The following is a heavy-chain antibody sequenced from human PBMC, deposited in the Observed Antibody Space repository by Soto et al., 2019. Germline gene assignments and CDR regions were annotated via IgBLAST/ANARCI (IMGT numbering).Heavy chain of an antibody. D-gene: IGHD4-17*01. Sequence: SETLSLTCAVYGGSFSGYYWSWIRQPPGKGLEWIGEINHSGSTNYNPSLKSRVTISVDTSKNQFSLKLSSVTAADTAVYYCEISYGDYDYWGQGNLVTVSS. CDR1: GGSFSGYY. J-gene: IGHJ4*02. V-gene: IGHV4-34*01. CDR3: EISYGDYDY. CDR2: INHSGST.